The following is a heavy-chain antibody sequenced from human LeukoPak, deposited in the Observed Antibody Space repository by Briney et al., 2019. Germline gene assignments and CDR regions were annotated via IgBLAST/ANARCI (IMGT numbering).Heavy chain of an antibody. CDR1: GFTFDDYA. CDR2: INWNGGST. D-gene: IGHD3-3*01. CDR3: ARVKGSGYRNSTDH. J-gene: IGHJ4*02. V-gene: IGHV3-20*04. Sequence: GGSLRLSCAASGFTFDDYAMNWVRQAPGKGLEWVSGINWNGGSTYYRDSVKGRFTISRDNAKNSLYLQMNSLRAEDTALYYCARVKGSGYRNSTDHWGQGTLVTVSS.